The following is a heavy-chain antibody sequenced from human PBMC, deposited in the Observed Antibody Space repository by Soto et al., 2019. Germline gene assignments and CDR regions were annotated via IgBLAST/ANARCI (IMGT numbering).Heavy chain of an antibody. Sequence: PSQTLSLTCAISGDSVSSNSAGWNWIRQTPSRGLEWLGRTYYRSKWYFNYAVSVESRITINPDTSKNQFSLQLSSVTPDDTAVYYCARGSWDGFSGHYYMDVWRKATTVTVCS. CDR3: ARGSWDGFSGHYYMDV. V-gene: IGHV6-1*01. D-gene: IGHD1-26*01. J-gene: IGHJ6*03. CDR1: GDSVSSNSAG. CDR2: TYYRSKWYF.